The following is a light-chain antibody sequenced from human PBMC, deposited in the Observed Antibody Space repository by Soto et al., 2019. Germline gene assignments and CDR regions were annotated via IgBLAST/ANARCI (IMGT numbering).Light chain of an antibody. CDR1: QDIGAY. CDR3: QHSYSTRT. V-gene: IGKV1-39*01. J-gene: IGKJ1*01. CDR2: AAS. Sequence: DIQMTQSPSSLSASIGERVTISCRASQDIGAYVNWYQHKQGKAPRVLMYAASNLKRGVPPRFSGSGVGRDFTLTISDLQPEDFATYYCQHSYSTRTFGQGTKVERK.